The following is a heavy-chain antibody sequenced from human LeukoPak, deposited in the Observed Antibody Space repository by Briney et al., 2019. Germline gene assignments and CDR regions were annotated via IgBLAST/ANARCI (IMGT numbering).Heavy chain of an antibody. CDR2: IYYSGST. D-gene: IGHD1-26*01. CDR3: ASSGGELLSSWFDP. J-gene: IGHJ5*02. CDR1: GGSISSGGYY. Sequence: SETLSLTCTVSGGSISSGGYYWSWIRQHPGKGLEWIGYIYYSGSTYYNPSLKSRVTISVDTSKNQFSLKLSSVTAADRAVEYCASSGGELLSSWFDPWGQGTLVTVSS. V-gene: IGHV4-31*03.